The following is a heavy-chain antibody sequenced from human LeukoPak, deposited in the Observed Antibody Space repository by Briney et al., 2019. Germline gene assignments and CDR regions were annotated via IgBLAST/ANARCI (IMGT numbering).Heavy chain of an antibody. J-gene: IGHJ4*02. CDR2: IYYSGST. V-gene: IGHV4-59*01. CDR1: GGSISSYY. Sequence: SETLSLTCTVSGGSISSYYWSWIRQPPGKGLEWIGYIYYSGSTNYNPSLKSRVTISVDTSKNQFSQKLSSVTAADTAVYYCARETPVAGTDYWGQGTLVTVSS. D-gene: IGHD6-19*01. CDR3: ARETPVAGTDY.